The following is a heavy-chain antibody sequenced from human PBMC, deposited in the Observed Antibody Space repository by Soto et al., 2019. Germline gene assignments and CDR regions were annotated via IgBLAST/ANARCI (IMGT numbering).Heavy chain of an antibody. D-gene: IGHD2-8*02. V-gene: IGHV1-8*01. J-gene: IGHJ5*02. CDR2: VNPNSGET. CDR3: SDTGGP. Sequence: ASVKVSCKASGHSLNKYDINWVRQAPGQGLEWMGWVNPNSGETGFAQKFQGRITMTRXTXXNTVYMELRSLRSDDTAVYFCSDTGGPWG. CDR1: GHSLNKYD.